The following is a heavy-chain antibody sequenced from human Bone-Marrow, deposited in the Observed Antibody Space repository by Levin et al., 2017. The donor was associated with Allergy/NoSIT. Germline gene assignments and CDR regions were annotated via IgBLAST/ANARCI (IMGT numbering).Heavy chain of an antibody. V-gene: IGHV4-31*03. CDR1: GVSISSDNSY. CDR3: ARTPSLGRLHPGYYFDD. J-gene: IGHJ4*02. CDR2: IHYSGSS. D-gene: IGHD6-6*01. Sequence: SETLSLTCTVSGVSISSDNSYWSWIRQSPGRGLEWVGYIHYSGSSYYNPSLKSRLTISIDTSKNQFSLNLISVTGADTALYSCARTPSLGRLHPGYYFDDWGRGTLVTVSS.